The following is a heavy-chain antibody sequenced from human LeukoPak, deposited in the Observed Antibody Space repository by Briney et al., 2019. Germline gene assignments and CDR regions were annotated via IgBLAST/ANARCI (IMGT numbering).Heavy chain of an antibody. CDR3: ARVGYVSAWYPFDY. J-gene: IGHJ4*02. CDR1: GESFSGHY. Sequence: SETLSLTCAVSGESFSGHYWSWIRQTPGKGLEWIGEVNHSGSTNYNPSLTSRGTISIDASKNQFSLKLSSVTAADTAVYYCARVGYVSAWYPFDYWGQGTPVIVSS. D-gene: IGHD6-19*01. CDR2: VNHSGST. V-gene: IGHV4-34*01.